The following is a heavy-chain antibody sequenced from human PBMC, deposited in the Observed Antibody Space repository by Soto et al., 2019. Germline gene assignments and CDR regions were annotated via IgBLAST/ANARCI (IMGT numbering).Heavy chain of an antibody. J-gene: IGHJ4*02. V-gene: IGHV3-48*01. CDR2: ISSSSSTI. D-gene: IGHD5-18*01. Sequence: EVQLVESGGGLVQPGGSLRLSCAASGFTFSSYSMNWVRHAPGKGLEWVSYISSSSSTIYYADSVKGRFTISRDNAKNSLYLQMNSLRAEDTAVYYCARDSGYSYGPFDYWGQGTLVTVSS. CDR1: GFTFSSYS. CDR3: ARDSGYSYGPFDY.